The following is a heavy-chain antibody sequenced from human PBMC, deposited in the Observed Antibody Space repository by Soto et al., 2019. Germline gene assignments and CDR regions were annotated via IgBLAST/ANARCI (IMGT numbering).Heavy chain of an antibody. CDR1: GGSISSSY. CDR2: IHYSGTT. V-gene: IGHV4-59*01. CDR3: ARHSPYYGMDV. J-gene: IGHJ6*02. Sequence: XGTLSLTCTVSGGSISSSYWSWIRQPPGKGLEWIAYIHYSGTTNYNPSLKSRVTISGDTSKNQVSLELTSVTAADTAVYYCARHSPYYGMDVWGQGTTVTVSS.